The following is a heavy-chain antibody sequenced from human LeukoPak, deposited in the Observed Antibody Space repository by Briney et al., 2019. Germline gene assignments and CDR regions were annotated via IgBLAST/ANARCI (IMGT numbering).Heavy chain of an antibody. V-gene: IGHV3-23*01. CDR2: ICGIVHRP. D-gene: IGHD1-1*01. J-gene: IGHJ4*02. CDR1: GFTFSSYA. CDR3: AKESGNSGTWPQNYFDY. Sequence: GGSLRLSCTASGFTFSSYAITWVRQPPGQGLEWVCSICGIVHRPYDAPSVTGRFSISSDNSENTLFLQMNSLRTAQTALYSSAKESGNSGTWPQNYFDYCGQGSLVTVSS.